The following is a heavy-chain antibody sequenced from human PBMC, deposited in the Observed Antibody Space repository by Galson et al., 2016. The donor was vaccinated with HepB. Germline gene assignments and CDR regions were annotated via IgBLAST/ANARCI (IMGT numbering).Heavy chain of an antibody. CDR3: ARVHYYYDSSGYYWVDS. V-gene: IGHV3-7*03. CDR2: IKQDGSEK. D-gene: IGHD3-22*01. J-gene: IGHJ5*01. Sequence: ETLSLTCAVHGGSLRGYYWSWIRQPPGKGLEWVANIKQDGSEKYFLGSVRGRFTISRDNAKNSLYLQMYSLRAEDTAVYYCARVHYYYDSSGYYWVDSWGQGTLVTVSS. CDR1: GGSLRGYY.